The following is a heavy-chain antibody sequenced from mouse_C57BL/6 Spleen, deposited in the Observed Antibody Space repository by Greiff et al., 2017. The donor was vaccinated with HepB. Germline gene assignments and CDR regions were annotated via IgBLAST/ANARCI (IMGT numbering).Heavy chain of an antibody. CDR1: GYTFTSYW. CDR3: ARSLYGHDAMDY. Sequence: VQLQQPGAELVMPGASVKLSCKASGYTFTSYWMHWVKQRPGQGLEWIGEIDPSDSYTNYNQKFKGKSTLTVDKSSSTAYMQLSSLTSEDSAVYYCARSLYGHDAMDYWGQGTSVTVSS. V-gene: IGHV1-69*01. J-gene: IGHJ4*01. D-gene: IGHD2-2*01. CDR2: IDPSDSYT.